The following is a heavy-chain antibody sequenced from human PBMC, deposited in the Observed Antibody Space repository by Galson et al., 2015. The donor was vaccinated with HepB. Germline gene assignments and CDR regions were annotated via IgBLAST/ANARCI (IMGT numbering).Heavy chain of an antibody. D-gene: IGHD2-2*01. J-gene: IGHJ6*02. CDR2: ISSSSSTI. V-gene: IGHV3-48*01. CDR1: GFTFSSYS. CDR3: ARVTRGTIVPAAWGYYYYGMDV. Sequence: SLRLSCAASGFTFSSYSMNWVRQAPGKGLEWVSYISSSSSTIYYADSVKCRFTISRDNAKNSLYLQMNSLRAEDTAVYYCARVTRGTIVPAAWGYYYYGMDVWGQGTTVTVSS.